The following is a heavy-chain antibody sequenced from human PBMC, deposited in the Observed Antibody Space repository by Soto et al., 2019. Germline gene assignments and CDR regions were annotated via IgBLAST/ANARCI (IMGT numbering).Heavy chain of an antibody. V-gene: IGHV3-48*01. Sequence: EEALRLSCAASGFTLINHGMNWVLQAPGKGLEWVSYISSSSSTIYYADSVKGRITISRDNAKNSLYLQMNSLRAEDTAVYYGGSRRYHFAYWGQGTPVTVSS. CDR3: GSRRYHFAY. D-gene: IGHD3-10*01. CDR2: ISSSSSTI. J-gene: IGHJ4*02. CDR1: GFTLINHG.